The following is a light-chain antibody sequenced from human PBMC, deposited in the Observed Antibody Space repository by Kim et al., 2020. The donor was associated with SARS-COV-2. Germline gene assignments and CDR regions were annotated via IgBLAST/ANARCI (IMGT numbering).Light chain of an antibody. CDR3: QQYGSSSGT. V-gene: IGKV3-20*01. J-gene: IGKJ1*01. CDR2: EAC. CDR1: QRVSRSY. Sequence: STGERAILSSRAVQRVSRSYLAWYQHKPGQGPWLLIEEACSRATGITDRFSGSGYGTDFTLTISRLEPEEFAVYYCQQYGSSSGTFGQGTKVDIK.